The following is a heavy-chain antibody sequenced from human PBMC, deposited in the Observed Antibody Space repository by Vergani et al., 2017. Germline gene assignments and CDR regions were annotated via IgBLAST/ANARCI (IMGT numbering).Heavy chain of an antibody. CDR2: IYSTGST. CDR3: ASGSYDILTGYYTGSFDY. Sequence: QVQLQESGPGLVKPSQTLSLTCSVSGDSISSGVYYWNWIRQHPGKGLEWIGYIYSTGSTHHNPSLRRRINMSVDTSKNQFSLKLSSVTAADTAVYYCASGSYDILTGYYTGSFDYWGQGTLVTVSS. CDR1: GDSISSGVYY. D-gene: IGHD3-9*01. J-gene: IGHJ4*02. V-gene: IGHV4-31*03.